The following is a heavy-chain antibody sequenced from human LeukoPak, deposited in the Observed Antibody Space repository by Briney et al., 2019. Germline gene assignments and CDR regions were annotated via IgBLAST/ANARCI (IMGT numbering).Heavy chain of an antibody. Sequence: SETLSLTCTVSGGAINSYYWSWIRQPPGKGLEWIGYIFYSGSTYYSPSFKSRVTISVDTSKSQFSLKLNSVTAADTAVYYCARLPSREYQLAFDYWGQGTLVTVSS. CDR1: GGAINSYY. D-gene: IGHD2-2*01. CDR3: ARLPSREYQLAFDY. V-gene: IGHV4-59*08. J-gene: IGHJ4*02. CDR2: IFYSGST.